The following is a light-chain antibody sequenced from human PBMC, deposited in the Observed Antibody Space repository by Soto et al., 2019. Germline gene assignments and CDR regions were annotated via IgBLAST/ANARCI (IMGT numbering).Light chain of an antibody. Sequence: EIVLTQSPATLSVSPGETATLSCRASQSVSSSLAWYQQTPGRAPRLLIYGASNRATDIPTRFSGSGSGTEFTLTISSLQSEDFAVYYCQQYNYWPWTFGQGTKVDIK. V-gene: IGKV3-15*01. CDR1: QSVSSS. J-gene: IGKJ1*01. CDR2: GAS. CDR3: QQYNYWPWT.